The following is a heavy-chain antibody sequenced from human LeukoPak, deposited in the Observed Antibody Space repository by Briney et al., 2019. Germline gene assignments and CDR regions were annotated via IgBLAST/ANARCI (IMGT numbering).Heavy chain of an antibody. CDR1: GFTFGDYS. Sequence: PGGSLRLSCTASGFTFGDYSMSWVRQAPGKGLEYIGFIITKDFGGTTEYAASVKGRFTISRDDSKSIAYLQIHSLKSEDTAVYYCSRDGLDYYGSGSYRGFDYWGQGTLVTVSS. V-gene: IGHV3-49*04. J-gene: IGHJ4*02. D-gene: IGHD3-10*01. CDR2: IITKDFGGTT. CDR3: SRDGLDYYGSGSYRGFDY.